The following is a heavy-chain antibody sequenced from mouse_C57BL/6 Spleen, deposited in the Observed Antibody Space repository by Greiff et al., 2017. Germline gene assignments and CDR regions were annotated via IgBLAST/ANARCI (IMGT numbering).Heavy chain of an antibody. V-gene: IGHV1-18*01. J-gene: IGHJ3*01. CDR1: GYTFTDYN. CDR3: ARRGYGNSAWFAY. D-gene: IGHD2-1*01. Sequence: EVQLQQSGPELVKPGASVKIPCKASGYTFTDYNMDWVKQSPGKSLEWIGDINPNNGGTIYNQKFKGKATLTVDKSSSTAYMELRSLTSEDTAVYYCARRGYGNSAWFAYWGQGTLVTVSA. CDR2: INPNNGGT.